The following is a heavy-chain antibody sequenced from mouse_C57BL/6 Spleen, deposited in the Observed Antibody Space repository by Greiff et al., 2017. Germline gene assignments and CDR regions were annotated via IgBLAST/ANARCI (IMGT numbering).Heavy chain of an antibody. CDR3: ALYEDFAY. CDR1: GFNIKNTY. V-gene: IGHV14-3*01. D-gene: IGHD2-12*01. J-gene: IGHJ3*01. CDR2: IDPANGNT. Sequence: VQLKESVAELVRPGASVKLSCTASGFNIKNTYMHWVKQRPEQGLEWIGKIDPANGNTKYAPKFQGKVTITADTSSSTAYLQVSSLTSEDTAIYYCALYEDFAYWGQGTLVTVSA.